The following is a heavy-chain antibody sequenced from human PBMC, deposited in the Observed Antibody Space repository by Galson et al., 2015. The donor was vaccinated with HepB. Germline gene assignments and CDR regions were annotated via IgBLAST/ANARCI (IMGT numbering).Heavy chain of an antibody. CDR3: ARVADADYGDHSHFDY. Sequence: SLRLSCAASGFTFSDYYMSWTRQAPGKGLEWVSYISSTGTYTNYADSVKGRFTISRDNAKNSLYLQMNNLRAEDTAVYYCARVADADYGDHSHFDYWGQGTLVTVSS. D-gene: IGHD4-17*01. CDR2: ISSTGTYT. CDR1: GFTFSDYY. J-gene: IGHJ4*02. V-gene: IGHV3-11*06.